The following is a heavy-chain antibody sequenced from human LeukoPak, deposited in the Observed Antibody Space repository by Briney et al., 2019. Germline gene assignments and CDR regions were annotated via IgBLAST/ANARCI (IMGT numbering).Heavy chain of an antibody. CDR2: INPNSGGT. D-gene: IGHD6-6*01. J-gene: IGHJ6*03. V-gene: IGHV1-2*06. CDR1: GYTFTGYY. Sequence: GASVKVSCKASGYTFTGYYMHWVRQAPGQGLEWMGRINPNSGGTNYAQKFQGRGTMTRDTFISTGYMELSRLRSDDTAVYYCARLCSTCSSSPHYYYYYYMDVWGKGTTVTVSS. CDR3: ARLCSTCSSSPHYYYYYYMDV.